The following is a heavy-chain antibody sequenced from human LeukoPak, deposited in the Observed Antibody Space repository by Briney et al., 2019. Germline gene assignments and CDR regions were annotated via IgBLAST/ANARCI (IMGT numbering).Heavy chain of an antibody. Sequence: PGGSLRLSCAASGFTFSDYYMSWIRQAPGKGLEWVSYISSSGSTIYYADSVKGRFTISRDNAKNSLYLQMNSLRAEDTAVYYCARDGLLRYFDWSSNYFDYWGQGTLVTVSS. J-gene: IGHJ4*02. CDR3: ARDGLLRYFDWSSNYFDY. CDR2: ISSSGSTI. V-gene: IGHV3-11*04. CDR1: GFTFSDYY. D-gene: IGHD3-9*01.